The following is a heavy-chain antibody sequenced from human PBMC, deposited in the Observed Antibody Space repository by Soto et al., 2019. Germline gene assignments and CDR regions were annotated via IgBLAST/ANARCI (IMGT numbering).Heavy chain of an antibody. CDR2: ISASGGTT. J-gene: IGHJ4*02. Sequence: PGGSLRLSCAASGFTFSNYAMSWVRQAPGKGLEWVSEISASGGTTYHADSVKGRFTTSRDNSKNMLYLQMNSLRVEDSAEYYCAKEFGADWGQGTQVTVSS. V-gene: IGHV3-23*01. D-gene: IGHD3-10*01. CDR3: AKEFGAD. CDR1: GFTFSNYA.